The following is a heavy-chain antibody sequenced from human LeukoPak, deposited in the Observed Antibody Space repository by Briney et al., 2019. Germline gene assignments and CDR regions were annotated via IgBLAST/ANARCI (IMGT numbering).Heavy chain of an antibody. D-gene: IGHD1-1*01. CDR2: INGGGRGT. CDR1: GFTFNTYA. V-gene: IGHV3-23*01. CDR3: AKGGLGKEVFDD. J-gene: IGHJ4*02. Sequence: GGSLRLSCVASGFTFNTYAMSWVRQAPGKGPQWVARINGGGRGTYYADSLKGRFTISRDNSKNTLYLQIYNLRPEDTARYYYAKGGLGKEVFDDWGQGTVVTVSS.